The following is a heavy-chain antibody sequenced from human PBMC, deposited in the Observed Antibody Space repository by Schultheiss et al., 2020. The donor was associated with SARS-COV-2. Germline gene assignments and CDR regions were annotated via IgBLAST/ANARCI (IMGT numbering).Heavy chain of an antibody. CDR1: GGSISSYY. J-gene: IGHJ4*02. Sequence: SQTLSLTCTVSGGSISSYYWSWIRQPPGKGLEWIGYIYYSGSTNYNPSLKSRVTISVDTSKNQFSLKLSSVTAADTAVYYCARDKGGIGYSISPYFDYWGQGTLVTVSS. D-gene: IGHD6-6*01. V-gene: IGHV4-59*01. CDR3: ARDKGGIGYSISPYFDY. CDR2: IYYSGST.